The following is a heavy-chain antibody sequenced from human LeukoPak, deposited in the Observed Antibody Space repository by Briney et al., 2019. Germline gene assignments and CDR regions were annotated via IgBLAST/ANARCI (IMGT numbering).Heavy chain of an antibody. V-gene: IGHV1-46*01. CDR3: ARIESMVVAATITDY. D-gene: IGHD2-15*01. CDR2: INPSGGST. CDR1: GYTFTSYY. Sequence: GASVKVSCKASGYTFTSYYMHWVRQAPGQGLEWMGIINPSGGSTSYAQKFQGRVTMTRDMSTSTVYMELSSLRSEDTAVYYCARIESMVVAATITDYWGQGTLVTVSS. J-gene: IGHJ4*02.